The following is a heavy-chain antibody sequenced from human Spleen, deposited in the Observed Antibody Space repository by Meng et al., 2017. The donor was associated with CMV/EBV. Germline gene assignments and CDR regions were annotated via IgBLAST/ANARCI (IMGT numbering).Heavy chain of an antibody. V-gene: IGHV3-30*02. D-gene: IGHD1-26*01. CDR1: GFTFSSYA. CDR3: AKGEGGSNSATRDF. CDR2: IRFDGNNE. Sequence: GGSLRLSCATSGFTFSSYAMHWVRQAPGKGLEWVAFIRFDGNNEYYGESVKGRFSISRDNSRNTLYLQLSSLRPDDTGVYYCAKGEGGSNSATRDFWGQGALVTVSS. J-gene: IGHJ4*02.